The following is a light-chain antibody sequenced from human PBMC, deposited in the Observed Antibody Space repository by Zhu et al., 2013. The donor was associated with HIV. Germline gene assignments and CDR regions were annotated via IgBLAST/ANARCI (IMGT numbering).Light chain of an antibody. CDR2: DAS. J-gene: IGKJ4*01. V-gene: IGKV3-11*01. CDR3: QQRSNWPS. CDR1: QSVSSY. Sequence: EIVLTQSPGTLSLSPGERATLSCRASQSVSSYLAWYQQKPGQAPRLLIYDASNRATGIPARFSGGGSGTDFTLTISSLEPEDFAVYYCQQRSNWPSFGGGTKVEIK.